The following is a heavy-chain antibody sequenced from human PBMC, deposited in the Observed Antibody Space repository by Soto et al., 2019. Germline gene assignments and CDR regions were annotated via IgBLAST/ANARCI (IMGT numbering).Heavy chain of an antibody. D-gene: IGHD4-17*01. J-gene: IGHJ6*02. Sequence: PGESLKISCKGSGYSFTSYWIGWVRQMPGKGLEWMGIIYPGDSDTRYSPSFQGQVTISADKSISTAYLQWSSLKASDTAMYYCASSSYGGLYYYYSGMDVWGQGTTVTVSS. CDR3: ASSSYGGLYYYYSGMDV. V-gene: IGHV5-51*01. CDR1: GYSFTSYW. CDR2: IYPGDSDT.